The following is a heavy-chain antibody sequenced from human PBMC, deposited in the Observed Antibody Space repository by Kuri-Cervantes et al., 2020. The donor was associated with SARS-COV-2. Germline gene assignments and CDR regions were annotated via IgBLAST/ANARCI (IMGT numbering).Heavy chain of an antibody. CDR3: AKDLITMIVVVTYGGFDI. CDR2: IKQDGSEK. D-gene: IGHD3-22*01. Sequence: GESLKISCAASGFTFSSYWMSWVRQAPGKGLEWVANIKQDGSEKYYVDSVKGRFTISRDNAKNSLYLQMNSLRAEDTAVYYCAKDLITMIVVVTYGGFDIWGQGTMVTVSS. V-gene: IGHV3-7*05. J-gene: IGHJ3*02. CDR1: GFTFSSYW.